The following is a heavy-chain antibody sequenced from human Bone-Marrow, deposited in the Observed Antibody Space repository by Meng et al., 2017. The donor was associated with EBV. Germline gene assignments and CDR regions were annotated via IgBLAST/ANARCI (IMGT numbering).Heavy chain of an antibody. D-gene: IGHD5-18*01. V-gene: IGHV1-69*01. J-gene: IGHJ4*02. Sequence: QLQLVQAGDEVKKPGSTVKFTCKGSGGTFSSYAISWVRHAPGQGLEWMGGIIPIFGTANYEQKCQGRVTITADESTSTAYMELSSLRSEDTAVYYCASATNTAMVPTLTYWGQGTLVTVSS. CDR3: ASATNTAMVPTLTY. CDR1: GGTFSSYA. CDR2: IIPIFGTA.